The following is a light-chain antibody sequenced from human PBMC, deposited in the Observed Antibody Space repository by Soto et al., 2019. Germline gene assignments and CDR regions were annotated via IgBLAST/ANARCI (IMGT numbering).Light chain of an antibody. V-gene: IGKV3-15*01. Sequence: VMXXXPAXLXXXXGERAAXSXRASQSVSTNLAWYQQKHGQPPRLLIYFASTRATAVPARFTAGGSGTECTLTISSLKPDDLAVYYCQQSDKWTRTFGQGTKVDI. CDR3: QQSDKWTRT. J-gene: IGKJ1*01. CDR1: QSVSTN. CDR2: FAS.